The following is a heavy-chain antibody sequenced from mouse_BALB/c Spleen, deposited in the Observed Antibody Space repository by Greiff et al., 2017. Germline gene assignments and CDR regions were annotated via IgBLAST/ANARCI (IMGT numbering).Heavy chain of an antibody. Sequence: EVQLVESGGGLVKPGGSLTLSCAASGFAFSSYDMSWVRQTPEKRLEWVAYISSGGGSTYYPDTVKGRFTISRDNAKNTLYLHMSSLKSEDTAMYYCARQGDYGDWAMDYWGQGTSVTVAS. D-gene: IGHD1-2*01. J-gene: IGHJ4*01. V-gene: IGHV5-12-1*01. CDR2: ISSGGGST. CDR3: ARQGDYGDWAMDY. CDR1: GFAFSSYD.